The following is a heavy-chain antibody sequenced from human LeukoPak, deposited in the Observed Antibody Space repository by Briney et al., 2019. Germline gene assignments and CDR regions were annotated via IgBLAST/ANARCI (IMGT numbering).Heavy chain of an antibody. Sequence: SETLSLTCTVSGDSVSSGTYYWSWLRQPPGKGLEWIGYISYSGSTNYNPSLKSRVTISVDTSKNQFSLKLSSVTAADTAVYYCAKGAVTTYHYWGQGTLVTVSS. CDR1: GDSVSSGTYY. V-gene: IGHV4-61*01. CDR3: AKGAVTTYHY. CDR2: ISYSGST. J-gene: IGHJ4*02. D-gene: IGHD4-17*01.